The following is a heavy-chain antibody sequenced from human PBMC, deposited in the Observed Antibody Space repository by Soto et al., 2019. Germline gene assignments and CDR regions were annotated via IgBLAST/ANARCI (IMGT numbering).Heavy chain of an antibody. Sequence: GESLKISCKGSGYSFTNFWIAWVRQMPGKGLEWMGIIYPDDSDITYSPTFQGQVTVSVDKSINTAYLQWSSLRASDTAMYYCARRGRYSGYATLYFDYWGQGTLVTVSS. J-gene: IGHJ4*02. D-gene: IGHD5-12*01. CDR1: GYSFTNFW. CDR3: ARRGRYSGYATLYFDY. V-gene: IGHV5-51*01. CDR2: IYPDDSDI.